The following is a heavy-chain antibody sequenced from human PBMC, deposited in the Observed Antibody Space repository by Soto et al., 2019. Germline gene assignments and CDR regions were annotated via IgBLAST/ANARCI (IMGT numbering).Heavy chain of an antibody. J-gene: IGHJ4*02. V-gene: IGHV4-30-4*01. CDR2: IYYSGST. D-gene: IGHD2-15*01. Sequence: SENLFLTGAISGFSFSRGYYYWSWIRQPPGKGLEWIGYIYYSGSTYYNPSLKSRVTISVDTSKNQFSLKLSSVTAADTAVYYCARARGARYFDYWGQGTLVTVSS. CDR3: ARARGARYFDY. CDR1: GFSFSRGYYY.